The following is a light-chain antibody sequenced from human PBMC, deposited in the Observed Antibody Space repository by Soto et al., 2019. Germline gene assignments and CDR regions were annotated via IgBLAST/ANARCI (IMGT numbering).Light chain of an antibody. CDR2: DAS. CDR1: QSVSSY. V-gene: IGKV3-11*01. J-gene: IGKJ1*01. CDR3: QQRSNWPPWT. Sequence: EIVLTQSPATLSLSPVEIANLYCIASQSVSSYLAWYQPKPGQAPRLLICDASNRATGIPARFSGSGSGTDFTLTIRSLEPEDFAVYYCQQRSNWPPWTFGQGTKGDI.